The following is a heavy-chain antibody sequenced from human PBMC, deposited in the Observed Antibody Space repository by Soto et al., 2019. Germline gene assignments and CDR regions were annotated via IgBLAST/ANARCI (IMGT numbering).Heavy chain of an antibody. D-gene: IGHD3-9*01. CDR2: IVVGSGNT. J-gene: IGHJ6*02. CDR3: AADPHYDILTGYYTYYYYGMDV. Sequence: QMQLVQSGPEVKKPGTSVKVSCKASGFTFTSSAMQWVRQARGQRLEWIGWIVVGSGNTNYAQKFQEGVTITRDMSTSTAYMELSSLRSEDTAVYYCAADPHYDILTGYYTYYYYGMDVWGQGTTVTVSS. V-gene: IGHV1-58*02. CDR1: GFTFTSSA.